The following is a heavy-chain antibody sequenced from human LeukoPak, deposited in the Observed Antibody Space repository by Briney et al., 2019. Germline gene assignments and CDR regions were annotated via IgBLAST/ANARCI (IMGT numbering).Heavy chain of an antibody. CDR2: ISYEGGTQ. V-gene: IGHV3-30*18. CDR3: AKEGTPQVSTWYDL. J-gene: IGHJ5*02. D-gene: IGHD3-10*01. CDR1: GFTFSDYG. Sequence: GRSLRLSCAASGFTFSDYGIHWVRQAPGKGLEWVAVISYEGGTQHYADSVKGRFIISRDNPRNTLYLQMNILRTEDTAVYYCAKEGTPQVSTWYDLWGQGTQVIVSS.